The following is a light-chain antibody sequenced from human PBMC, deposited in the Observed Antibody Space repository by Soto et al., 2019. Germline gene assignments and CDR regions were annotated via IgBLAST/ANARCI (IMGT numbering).Light chain of an antibody. CDR3: QQAYDIPRT. J-gene: IGKJ1*01. CDR1: QSISKY. CDR2: STS. V-gene: IGKV1-39*01. Sequence: DIQMTQSPSSLSAAVGDRVTRTCRATQSISKYLNWYQQKPGKAPNLLIYSTSTLQSGVPSRFSGSGSGTDFTLTINSLQPEDFATYYCQQAYDIPRTFSQGTKVDIK.